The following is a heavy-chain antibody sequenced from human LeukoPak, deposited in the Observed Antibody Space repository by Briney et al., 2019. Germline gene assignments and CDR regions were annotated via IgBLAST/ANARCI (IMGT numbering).Heavy chain of an antibody. Sequence: GGSLRLTCVVSGFTFSDYYMSWIRQAPGKGLEWVSYISSDNSTTYYADSVKGRFTISRDNAKNSLYLQMNSLRAEDTAVYYCASSCVSASDIWGQGTMVTVSS. CDR3: ASSCVSASDI. CDR1: GFTFSDYY. J-gene: IGHJ3*02. D-gene: IGHD2-2*01. CDR2: ISSDNSTT. V-gene: IGHV3-11*04.